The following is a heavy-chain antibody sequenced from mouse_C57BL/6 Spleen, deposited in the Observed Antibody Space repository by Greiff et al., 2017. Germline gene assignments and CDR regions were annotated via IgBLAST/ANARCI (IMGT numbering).Heavy chain of an antibody. CDR1: GFTFSSYA. D-gene: IGHD4-1*01. V-gene: IGHV5-4*01. J-gene: IGHJ1*03. CDR3: ARDEGNWDDGYFDV. Sequence: EVQRVESGGGLVKPGGSLKLSCAASGFTFSSYAMSWVRQAPEKRLEWVATISDGGSYTYYPDNVKGRFTISRENAKNNLYLQMSHLKSEDTAMYYCARDEGNWDDGYFDVWGTGTTGTVSS. CDR2: ISDGGSYT.